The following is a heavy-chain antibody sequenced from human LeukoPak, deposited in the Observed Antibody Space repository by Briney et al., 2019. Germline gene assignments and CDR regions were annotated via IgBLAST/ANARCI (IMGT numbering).Heavy chain of an antibody. J-gene: IGHJ4*02. CDR1: GGSFSGYY. CDR2: INHSGST. V-gene: IGHV4-34*01. D-gene: IGHD5-24*01. CDR3: ARDARDGYNYPYFDY. Sequence: KPSETLFPTCAVYGGSFSGYYWGWIHPPPGKGLEWVGGINHSGSTNYNPSLESRVTISMDTSRSQFSLNLSSVTAADTAVYYCARDARDGYNYPYFDYWGQGTLVTVSS.